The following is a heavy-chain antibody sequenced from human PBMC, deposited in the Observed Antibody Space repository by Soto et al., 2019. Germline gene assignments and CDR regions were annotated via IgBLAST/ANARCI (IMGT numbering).Heavy chain of an antibody. V-gene: IGHV3-23*01. Sequence: EVQLLESGGGLVQPGGSLRLSCAASGFTFSSYAMSWVRQAPGKGLEWVSAISGSGGSTYYADSVKGRFTISRDNSKNTLYLQMNSLRAEDTAVCYCAKDYRVGFGDEHYYFDYWGQGTLVTVSS. CDR1: GFTFSSYA. CDR3: AKDYRVGFGDEHYYFDY. J-gene: IGHJ4*02. D-gene: IGHD3-10*01. CDR2: ISGSGGST.